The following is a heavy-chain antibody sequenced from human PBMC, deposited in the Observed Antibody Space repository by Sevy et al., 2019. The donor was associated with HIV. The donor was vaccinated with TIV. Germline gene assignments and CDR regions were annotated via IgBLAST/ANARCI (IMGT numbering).Heavy chain of an antibody. D-gene: IGHD3-10*01. CDR2: LSYDDSDE. J-gene: IGHJ4*02. Sequence: GGSLRLSCAASGFIFSTSPMHWVRQAPGKGLECVAILSYDDSDENYADSVKGRFTISRDNSKNTLYLQMNSLRTEDTAVYYCAKDDLGSIDYWGQGNLVTVSS. CDR1: GFIFSTSP. CDR3: AKDDLGSIDY. V-gene: IGHV3-30-3*02.